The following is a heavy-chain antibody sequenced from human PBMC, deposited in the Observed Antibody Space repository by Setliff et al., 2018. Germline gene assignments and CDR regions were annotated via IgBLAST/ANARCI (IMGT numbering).Heavy chain of an antibody. Sequence: SETLSLTCTVPGGSISSVSYYWSWIRQPAGKGLEWIGRIYTSGSTNYNPSLKSRVTMSIDTSKNQFSLKLNSVTAADMAVYYCAREQWLDQPGYYYMDVWAKGTTVTVSS. J-gene: IGHJ6*03. CDR2: IYTSGST. D-gene: IGHD6-19*01. V-gene: IGHV4-61*02. CDR1: GGSISSVSYY. CDR3: AREQWLDQPGYYYMDV.